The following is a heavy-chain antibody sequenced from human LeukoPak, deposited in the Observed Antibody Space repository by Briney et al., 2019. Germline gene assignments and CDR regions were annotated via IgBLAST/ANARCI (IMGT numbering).Heavy chain of an antibody. CDR3: ARIGSGWLNYYYYMDV. CDR2: ICYSGST. J-gene: IGHJ6*03. V-gene: IGHV4-59*01. CDR1: GGSISSYY. Sequence: PSETLSLTCTVSGGSISSYYWSWIRQPPGKGLEWIGYICYSGSTNYNPSLKSRVTISVDTSKNQFSLKLSSVTAADTAVYYCARIGSGWLNYYYYMDVWGKGTTVTVSS. D-gene: IGHD6-19*01.